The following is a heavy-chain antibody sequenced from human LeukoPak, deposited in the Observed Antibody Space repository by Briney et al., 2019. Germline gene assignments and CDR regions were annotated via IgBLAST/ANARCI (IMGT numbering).Heavy chain of an antibody. CDR1: GYTFTDYF. D-gene: IGHD5-18*01. J-gene: IGHJ4*02. CDR3: ARDPGYSSPRGDY. CDR2: INPNSGGT. V-gene: IGHV1-2*02. Sequence: ASVKVSCKASGYTFTDYFMHWVRQAPGQGLEWTGWINPNSGGTHYAQKFQGRVTMTRDTSISTAYMELSRLRSDDTAVYYCARDPGYSSPRGDYWGQGTLVTVSS.